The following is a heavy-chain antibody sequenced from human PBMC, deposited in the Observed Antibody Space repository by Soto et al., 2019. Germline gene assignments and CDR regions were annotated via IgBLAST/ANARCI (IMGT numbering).Heavy chain of an antibody. Sequence: GSLRLSCAASGFTFSSYAMSWVRQAPGKGLEWVSAISGSGGSTYYADSVKGRFTISRDNSKNTLYLQMNSLRAEDTAVYYCAKQHYDILTGYPDYFDYWGQGTLVTVSS. J-gene: IGHJ4*02. CDR3: AKQHYDILTGYPDYFDY. D-gene: IGHD3-9*01. V-gene: IGHV3-23*01. CDR1: GFTFSSYA. CDR2: ISGSGGST.